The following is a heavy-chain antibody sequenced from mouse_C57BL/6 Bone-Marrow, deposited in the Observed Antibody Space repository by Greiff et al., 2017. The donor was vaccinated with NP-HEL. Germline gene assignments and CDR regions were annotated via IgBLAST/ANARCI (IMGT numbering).Heavy chain of an antibody. CDR3: ARLAVVDWYFDV. V-gene: IGHV5-12*01. D-gene: IGHD1-1*01. J-gene: IGHJ1*03. CDR2: ISNGGGST. Sequence: EVKLMESGGGLVQPGGSLKLSCAASGFTFSDYYMYWVRQTPEKRLEWVAYISNGGGSTYYPDTVKGRFTISRDNAKNTLYLQMSRLKSEDTAMYYCARLAVVDWYFDVWGTGTTVTVSS. CDR1: GFTFSDYY.